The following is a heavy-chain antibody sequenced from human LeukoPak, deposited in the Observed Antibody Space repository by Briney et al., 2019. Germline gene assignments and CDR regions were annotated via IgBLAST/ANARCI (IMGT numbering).Heavy chain of an antibody. V-gene: IGHV3-23*01. D-gene: IGHD5-18*01. CDR2: ISGSGGST. J-gene: IGHJ4*02. CDR1: GFTFSSYA. CDR3: ARTRPKEAAMARDPYFDY. Sequence: PGGSLRLSCAASGFTFSSYAMSWVRQAPGKGLEWFSAISGSGGSTYYADSVKGRFTIARDKSKNTLYLQMNSLRAEDTAVYYCARTRPKEAAMARDPYFDYWGQGTLVTVSS.